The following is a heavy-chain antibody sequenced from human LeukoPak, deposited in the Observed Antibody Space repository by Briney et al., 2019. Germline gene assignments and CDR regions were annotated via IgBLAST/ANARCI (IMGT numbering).Heavy chain of an antibody. CDR3: ATATPGGSGKLDD. V-gene: IGHV1-8*01. D-gene: IGHD3-10*01. J-gene: IGHJ4*02. CDR1: RYTFSNFD. CDR2: MNPNSGNS. Sequence: ASVKVSCKASRYTFSNFDINWVRQATGQGLEWMGWMNPNSGNSAYTQNFQGRVTMTRDTSITTAYMELSSLRSEDTAVYYCATATPGGSGKLDDWGQGVLVTVSS.